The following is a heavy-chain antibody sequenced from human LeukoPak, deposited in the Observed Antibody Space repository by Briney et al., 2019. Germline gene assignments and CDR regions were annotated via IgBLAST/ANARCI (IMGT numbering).Heavy chain of an antibody. D-gene: IGHD2-15*01. CDR1: GYTSTSYD. CDR3: ARERGIRRSGGSPSHPTPRNWFDP. V-gene: IGHV1-8*01. CDR2: MNPNSGNT. Sequence: ASVKVSCKASGYTSTSYDINWVRQAPGQGLEWMGWMNPNSGNTGYAQKFQGRVTMTRNTSISTAYMELSSLRSEDTAVYYCARERGIRRSGGSPSHPTPRNWFDPWGQGTLVTVSS. J-gene: IGHJ5*02.